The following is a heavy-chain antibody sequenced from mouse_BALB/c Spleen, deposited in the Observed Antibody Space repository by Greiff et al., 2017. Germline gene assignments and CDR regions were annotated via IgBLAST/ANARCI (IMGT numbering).Heavy chain of an antibody. CDR1: GFTFSSYA. Sequence: EVQVVESGGGLVKPGGSLKLSCAASGFTFSSYAMSWVRQTPEKRLEWVASISSGGSTYYPDSVKGRFTISRDNARNILYLQMSSLRSEDTAMYYCARVYYYYAMDYWGQGTSVTVSS. CDR2: ISSGGST. V-gene: IGHV5-6-5*01. J-gene: IGHJ4*01. D-gene: IGHD2-1*01. CDR3: ARVYYYYAMDY.